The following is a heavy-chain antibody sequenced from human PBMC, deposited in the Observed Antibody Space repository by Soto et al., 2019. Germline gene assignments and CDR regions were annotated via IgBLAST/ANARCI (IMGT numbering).Heavy chain of an antibody. Sequence: QVELVQSGTEVKKPGASVKLPCKASGYTFTEYAIHLLRQAPGHRLEWMGWINAGNGETKYSQKSQGRVTITRDTAANTAYMGLNNLTSEDTALYFCARSVTIFGVVSDTPFDLWGRGSLVSVSS. V-gene: IGHV1-3*01. CDR2: INAGNGET. D-gene: IGHD3-3*01. CDR1: GYTFTEYA. J-gene: IGHJ2*01. CDR3: ARSVTIFGVVSDTPFDL.